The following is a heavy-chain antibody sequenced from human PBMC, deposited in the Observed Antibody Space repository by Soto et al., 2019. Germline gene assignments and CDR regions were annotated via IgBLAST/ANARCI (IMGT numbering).Heavy chain of an antibody. CDR1: GFTFSSYG. J-gene: IGHJ6*03. Sequence: SLRLSCAASGFTFSSYGMHWVRQAPGKGLEWVAVISYDGSNKYYADSVKGRFTISRDNSKNTLYLQMNSLRAEDTAVYYCAKGSPSITIFGGENYYYYYMDVWGKGTTVTVSS. D-gene: IGHD3-3*01. CDR3: AKGSPSITIFGGENYYYYYMDV. V-gene: IGHV3-30*18. CDR2: ISYDGSNK.